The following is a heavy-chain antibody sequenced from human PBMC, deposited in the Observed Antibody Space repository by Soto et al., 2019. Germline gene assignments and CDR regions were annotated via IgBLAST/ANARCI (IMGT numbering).Heavy chain of an antibody. Sequence: QVQLQESGPELVKPSETLSLTCTVSGGSISSYYWSWIRRPAGKGLEWIGRIYTSGSTNYNPSLKSRVTMSVDTSKNQFSLKLSSVTAADTAVYYCASAETYYYRSGTYYNDYWGQGTLVTVSS. D-gene: IGHD3-10*01. CDR1: GGSISSYY. CDR2: IYTSGST. J-gene: IGHJ4*02. V-gene: IGHV4-4*07. CDR3: ASAETYYYRSGTYYNDY.